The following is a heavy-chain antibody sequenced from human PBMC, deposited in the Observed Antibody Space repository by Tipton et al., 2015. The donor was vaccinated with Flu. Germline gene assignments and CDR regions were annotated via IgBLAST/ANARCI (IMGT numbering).Heavy chain of an antibody. J-gene: IGHJ6*02. CDR1: GDSIKYYY. V-gene: IGHV4-59*01. CDR3: ARARAPYYSYAMDV. CDR2: IYDSGTT. Sequence: TLSLTCTVPGDSIKYYYWSWIRQSPGKGLEWIGYIYDSGTTNYNPSLKSRVTISVDTSKNHFSLRLSSVTAADTAVYYCARARAPYYSYAMDVWGQGTTVTVSS.